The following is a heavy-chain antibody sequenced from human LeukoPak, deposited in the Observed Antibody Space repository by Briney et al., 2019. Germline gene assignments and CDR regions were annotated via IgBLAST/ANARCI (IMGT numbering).Heavy chain of an antibody. Sequence: GGSLRLSCAASGFAFSSYSMNWVRQAPGKGLEWVSSISSSSSYIYYADSVKGRFTISRDNAKNSLYLQMNSLRAEDTAVYYCARDLSSGWYDYWGQGTLVTVSS. CDR2: ISSSSSYI. CDR1: GFAFSSYS. V-gene: IGHV3-21*01. J-gene: IGHJ4*02. CDR3: ARDLSSGWYDY. D-gene: IGHD6-19*01.